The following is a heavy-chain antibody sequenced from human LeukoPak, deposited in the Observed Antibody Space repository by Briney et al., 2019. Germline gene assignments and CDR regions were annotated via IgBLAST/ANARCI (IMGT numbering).Heavy chain of an antibody. V-gene: IGHV3-7*03. CDR2: IKQDGNEK. D-gene: IGHD2-15*01. Sequence: GGSLRLSCAASGFIFNNYWMSWVRQAPGKGLEWVANIKQDGNEKYYVDSVKGRFTISRDNAKNSLYLQMNSLRVEDTAVYYCAREVRKVVVAANWFDPWGQGTLVTVSS. J-gene: IGHJ5*02. CDR1: GFIFNNYW. CDR3: AREVRKVVVAANWFDP.